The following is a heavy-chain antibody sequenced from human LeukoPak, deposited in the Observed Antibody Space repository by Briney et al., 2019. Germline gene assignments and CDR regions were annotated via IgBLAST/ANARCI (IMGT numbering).Heavy chain of an antibody. Sequence: GASVKVSCKASGGTFSSYAISWVRQAPGQGLKWMGRIIPIFGTANYAQKFQGRVTITTDESTSTAYMELSSLRSEDTAVYYCAREDFRGGNKWFDPWGQGTLVTVSS. V-gene: IGHV1-69*05. J-gene: IGHJ5*02. CDR2: IIPIFGTA. D-gene: IGHD3-10*01. CDR1: GGTFSSYA. CDR3: AREDFRGGNKWFDP.